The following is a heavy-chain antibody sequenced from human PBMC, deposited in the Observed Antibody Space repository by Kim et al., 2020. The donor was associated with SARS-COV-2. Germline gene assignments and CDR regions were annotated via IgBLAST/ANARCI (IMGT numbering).Heavy chain of an antibody. CDR1: GIPFSNAW. CDR2: IKSETDGGTA. Sequence: GGSLRLSCAVSGIPFSNAWFNWVRQYPGKGLEWVGRIKSETDGGTADLAAPVKGRFAISRDDSKNTLYLLMNNVKTDDSAVYYCTTVSMRWGQGTLVTVSS. V-gene: IGHV3-15*01. CDR3: TTVSMR. D-gene: IGHD2-2*01. J-gene: IGHJ4*02.